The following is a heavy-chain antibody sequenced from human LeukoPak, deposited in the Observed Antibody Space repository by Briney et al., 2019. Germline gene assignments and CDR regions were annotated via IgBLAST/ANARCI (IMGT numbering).Heavy chain of an antibody. Sequence: GGSLRLSCAASGFTVSSNYMSWVRQAPGKGLEWVSVIYSGGSTYYADSVKGRFTISRDNSKNTLYLQMNSLRAEDTAVYYCARDLHLYCSGGSCYSAPFDYWGQGTLVTVSS. CDR2: IYSGGST. CDR1: GFTVSSNY. J-gene: IGHJ4*02. D-gene: IGHD2-15*01. CDR3: ARDLHLYCSGGSCYSAPFDY. V-gene: IGHV3-53*01.